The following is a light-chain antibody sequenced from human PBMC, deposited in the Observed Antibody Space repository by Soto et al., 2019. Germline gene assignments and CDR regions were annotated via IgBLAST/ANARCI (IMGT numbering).Light chain of an antibody. CDR1: SGHTKYA. CDR3: QTWDSGPWV. Sequence: QPVLTQSPSVSASLVASVKLSCTLSSGHTKYAIAWHQQQPKRGPRFLMKLNSDGSLSKGDGIPDRFSGSSSGAERYLTISRLQSEDEADYYCQTWDSGPWVFGGGTKLTVL. J-gene: IGLJ3*02. CDR2: LNSDGSL. V-gene: IGLV4-69*01.